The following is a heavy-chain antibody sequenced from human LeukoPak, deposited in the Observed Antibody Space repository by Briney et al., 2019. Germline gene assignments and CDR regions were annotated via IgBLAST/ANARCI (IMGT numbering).Heavy chain of an antibody. J-gene: IGHJ4*02. CDR2: VSYDGSNK. CDR1: GFTFSSYA. CDR3: ASGGMYSSGWYG. Sequence: GGSLRLSCAASGFTFSSYAMHWVRQAPGKGLEWVAVVSYDGSNKYYADSVKGRFTISRDNSKNTLYLQMNSLRAEDTAVYYCASGGMYSSGWYGWGQGTLVTVSS. V-gene: IGHV3-30-3*01. D-gene: IGHD6-19*01.